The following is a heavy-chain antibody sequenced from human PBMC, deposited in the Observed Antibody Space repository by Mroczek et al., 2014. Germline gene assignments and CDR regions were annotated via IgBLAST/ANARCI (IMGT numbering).Heavy chain of an antibody. D-gene: IGHD2-2*01. J-gene: IGHJ3*02. V-gene: IGHV3-15*01. Sequence: VQLVESGGGLVKPGGSLRLSCAASGFTFSNAWMSWVRQAPGKGLEWVGRIKSKTDGGTTDYAAPVKGRFTISRDDSKNTLYLQMNSLKTEDTAAYYCTTDPGYIVVVPAGPRAPEKEGGAFDIWGQGTMVTVSS. CDR3: TTDPGYIVVVPAGPRAPEKEGGAFDI. CDR2: IKSKTDGGTT. CDR1: GFTFSNAW.